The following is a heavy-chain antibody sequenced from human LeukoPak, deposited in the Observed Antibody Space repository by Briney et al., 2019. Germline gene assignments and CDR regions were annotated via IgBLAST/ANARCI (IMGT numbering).Heavy chain of an antibody. CDR3: ASPTNYDLWSGYSGYFDY. CDR1: GGTFSSYA. CDR2: IIPILGTA. Sequence: GASVKVSCKASGGTFSSYAISWVRQAPGQGLEWMGGIIPILGTANYAQKFQGRVTITADESTSTAYMELSSLRSEDTAVYYCASPTNYDLWSGYSGYFDYWGQGTLVTVSS. D-gene: IGHD3-3*01. J-gene: IGHJ4*02. V-gene: IGHV1-69*13.